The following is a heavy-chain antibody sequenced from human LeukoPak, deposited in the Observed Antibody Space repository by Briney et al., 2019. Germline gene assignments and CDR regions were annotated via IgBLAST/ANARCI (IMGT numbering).Heavy chain of an antibody. CDR1: GFTFSSYA. CDR3: AKDLTVTTLHYYYGMDV. D-gene: IGHD4-17*01. CDR2: ISGSGGST. Sequence: PGGSLRLSCAASGFTFSSYAMSWVRQAPGKGLEWVSAISGSGGSTYYADSVKGRFTISRDNSKNTLYLQMNSLRAEDTAVYYCAKDLTVTTLHYYYGMDVWGQGTTDTVSS. V-gene: IGHV3-23*01. J-gene: IGHJ6*02.